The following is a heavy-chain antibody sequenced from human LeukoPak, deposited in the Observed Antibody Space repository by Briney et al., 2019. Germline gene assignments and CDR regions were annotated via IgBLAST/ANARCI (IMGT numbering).Heavy chain of an antibody. CDR1: GFTFSSYA. V-gene: IGHV3-23*01. D-gene: IGHD1-7*01. Sequence: GGSLRLSCAASGFTFSSYAMSWVRQAPGKGLEWVSAISGSGGSTYYADSVKGRFTISRDNSKNTLYLQMNSLRAEDTAVYYCARGGINTWIYFGDYWGQGTLVTVSS. J-gene: IGHJ4*02. CDR3: ARGGINTWIYFGDY. CDR2: ISGSGGST.